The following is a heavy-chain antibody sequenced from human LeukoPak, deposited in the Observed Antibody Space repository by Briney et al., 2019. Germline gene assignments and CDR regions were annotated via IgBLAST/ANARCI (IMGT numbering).Heavy chain of an antibody. Sequence: GESLKISCECSGYSFTNYWIAWVRQKPGKGLEWMGIIHPGDSDARYSPSFQGQVTISVDKSISTAYLQWSSLKASDTAMYYCARLLPYGSGSPHFDYWGQGTLITVSS. CDR3: ARLLPYGSGSPHFDY. D-gene: IGHD3-10*01. V-gene: IGHV5-51*01. CDR1: GYSFTNYW. CDR2: IHPGDSDA. J-gene: IGHJ4*02.